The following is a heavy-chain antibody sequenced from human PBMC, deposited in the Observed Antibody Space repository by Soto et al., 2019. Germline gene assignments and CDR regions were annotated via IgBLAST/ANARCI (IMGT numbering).Heavy chain of an antibody. CDR2: VNPIVSMS. J-gene: IGHJ4*02. D-gene: IGHD3-10*01. CDR1: GDTFNFYS. V-gene: IGHV1-69*02. CDR3: ASSYGSGYRAFDY. Sequence: QVQLVQSGAEVKRPGSSVKVSCKASGDTFNFYSINWVRQAPGLGLEGLGRVNPIVSMSNYEQKFQGRVTMTADKSTSTAYMELSSLRSEDTAIYYCASSYGSGYRAFDYWGQGALVTVSS.